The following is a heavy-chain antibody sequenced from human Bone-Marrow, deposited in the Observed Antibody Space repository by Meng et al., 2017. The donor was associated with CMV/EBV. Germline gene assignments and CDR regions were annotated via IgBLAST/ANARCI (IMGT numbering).Heavy chain of an antibody. D-gene: IGHD4-17*01. Sequence: SETLSLTCTVSGYSISSGYYWGWIRQPPGKGLEWIGSIFHSGSTYYNPSLKSRVTISVDTSKNQFSLKLRSVTAADTAVYYCARDPGDHDFDYWGRGTLVTVS. CDR3: ARDPGDHDFDY. CDR2: IFHSGST. J-gene: IGHJ4*02. CDR1: GYSISSGYY. V-gene: IGHV4-38-2*02.